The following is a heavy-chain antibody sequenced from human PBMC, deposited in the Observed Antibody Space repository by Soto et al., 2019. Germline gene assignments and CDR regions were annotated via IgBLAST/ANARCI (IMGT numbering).Heavy chain of an antibody. Sequence: PGGSLRLSCAASGFTFSSYAMSWVRQAPGKGLEWVSAISGDGGTTYYADAVKGRFTISRDNSNNTLYLQMNSLRAEDTAVYYCAKTRRSPSYFDYWGQGTLVTVS. V-gene: IGHV3-23*01. CDR1: GFTFSSYA. CDR2: ISGDGGTT. J-gene: IGHJ4*02. CDR3: AKTRRSPSYFDY.